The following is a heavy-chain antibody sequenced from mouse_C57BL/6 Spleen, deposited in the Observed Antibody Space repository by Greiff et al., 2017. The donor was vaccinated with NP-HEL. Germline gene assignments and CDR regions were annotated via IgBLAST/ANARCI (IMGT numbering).Heavy chain of an antibody. J-gene: IGHJ1*03. D-gene: IGHD1-1*01. CDR1: GFTFSSYA. V-gene: IGHV5-4*01. Sequence: EVQLVESGGGLVKPGGSLKLSCAASGFTFSSYAMSWVRQTPEKRLEWVATISDGGSYTYYPDNVKGRFTISRDNAKNNLYLQMSHLKSEDTAMYYCAREGITTVVAPHWYFDVWGTGTTVTVSS. CDR3: AREGITTVVAPHWYFDV. CDR2: ISDGGSYT.